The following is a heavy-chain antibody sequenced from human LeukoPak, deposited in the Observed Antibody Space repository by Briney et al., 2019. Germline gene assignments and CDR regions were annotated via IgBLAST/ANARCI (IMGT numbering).Heavy chain of an antibody. Sequence: GGSLRLSCAASGFTFSSYSMNWVRQAPGKGLEWVSYISNSGSTTYYADSVKGRFTISRDNARNSLYLQMNSLRVEDTAVYYCARGGTAVARGEYWGQGTLVTVSS. V-gene: IGHV3-48*01. CDR2: ISNSGSTT. CDR3: ARGGTAVARGEY. J-gene: IGHJ4*02. CDR1: GFTFSSYS. D-gene: IGHD6-19*01.